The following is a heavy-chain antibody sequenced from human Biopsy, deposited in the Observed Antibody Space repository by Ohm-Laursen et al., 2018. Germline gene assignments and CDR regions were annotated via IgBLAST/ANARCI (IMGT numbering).Heavy chain of an antibody. V-gene: IGHV1-24*01. J-gene: IGHJ4*02. CDR1: GYTLTALS. D-gene: IGHD1-1*01. CDR2: FAPENGKT. Sequence: SVKVSCKVSGYTLTALSMHWVRQAPGRGLEWMGGFAPENGKTIYAQKFQGRITMTEDTSTDTAYMELSSLRSEDTAVYYCAADINVWNVNYWGQGTQVTVSS. CDR3: AADINVWNVNY.